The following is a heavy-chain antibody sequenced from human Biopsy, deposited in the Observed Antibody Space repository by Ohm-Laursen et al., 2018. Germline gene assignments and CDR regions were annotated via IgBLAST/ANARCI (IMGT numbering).Heavy chain of an antibody. CDR2: IFNIANT. Sequence: TLSLTCTVSAGSISSGGSYRRWIRQRPGKGLEWIGNIFNIANTYYNPSLKNLITLSGDTSMNQFLLKLNSVTAADTAVYYCARGDYFDSNGYFWFDPWGQGTLVTVSS. D-gene: IGHD3-22*01. CDR3: ARGDYFDSNGYFWFDP. CDR1: AGSISSGGSY. J-gene: IGHJ5*02. V-gene: IGHV4-31*01.